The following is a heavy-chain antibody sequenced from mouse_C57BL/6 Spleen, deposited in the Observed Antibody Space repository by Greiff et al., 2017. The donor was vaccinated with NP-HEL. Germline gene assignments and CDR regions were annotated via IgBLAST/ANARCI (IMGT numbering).Heavy chain of an antibody. J-gene: IGHJ3*01. D-gene: IGHD2-4*01. Sequence: EVQLQQSGAELVRPGASVELSCTASGFNIKDYYMHWVKQRPEQGLEWIGRIDPEDGDTEYAPKFQGKATMTADTSSNTAYLQLSSLTSEDPAVYYCTTYYDPAWFAYWGQGTLVTVSA. CDR3: TTYYDPAWFAY. CDR1: GFNIKDYY. CDR2: IDPEDGDT. V-gene: IGHV14-1*01.